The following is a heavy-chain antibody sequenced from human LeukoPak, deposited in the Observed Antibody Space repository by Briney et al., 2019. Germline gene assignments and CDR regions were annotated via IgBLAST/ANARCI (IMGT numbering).Heavy chain of an antibody. V-gene: IGHV3-23*01. CDR3: AKDLRPSWSPPPPPLGFDY. D-gene: IGHD1-26*01. CDR2: ISGSGGST. J-gene: IGHJ4*02. CDR1: GFTFSSYA. Sequence: GGSLRLSCAASGFTFSSYAMSWVRQAPGKGLEWVSAISGSGGSTYYADSVKGRFTISRDNSKNTLYLQMNSLRAEDTAVYYCAKDLRPSWSPPPPPLGFDYWGQGTLVTVSS.